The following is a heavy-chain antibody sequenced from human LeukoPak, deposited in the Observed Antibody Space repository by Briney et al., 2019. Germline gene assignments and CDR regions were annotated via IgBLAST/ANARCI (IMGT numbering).Heavy chain of an antibody. CDR3: ARDLEIAVAGTSRYFDL. D-gene: IGHD6-19*01. V-gene: IGHV1-18*04. Sequence: ASVKVSCKASGYTFTSYYMHWVRQAPGQGLEWMGWISAYNDNTNYAQKLRGRVTMTTDTSTSTAYMELRSLRSDDTAVYYCARDLEIAVAGTSRYFDLWGRGTLVTVSS. CDR1: GYTFTSYY. J-gene: IGHJ2*01. CDR2: ISAYNDNT.